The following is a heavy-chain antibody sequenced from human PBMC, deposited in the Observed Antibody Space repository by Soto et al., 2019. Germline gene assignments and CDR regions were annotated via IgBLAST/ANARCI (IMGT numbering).Heavy chain of an antibody. D-gene: IGHD2-15*01. J-gene: IGHJ4*02. Sequence: GXSVKVSCKASGYPFTSYAMHWVRQAPGQRLEWMGWINAGNGNTKYSQKFQGRVTITRDTSASTAYMELSSLRSEDTAVYYCARGTENLGYCTGGSCSTFDYWGQGTLVTVSS. V-gene: IGHV1-3*01. CDR3: ARGTENLGYCTGGSCSTFDY. CDR2: INAGNGNT. CDR1: GYPFTSYA.